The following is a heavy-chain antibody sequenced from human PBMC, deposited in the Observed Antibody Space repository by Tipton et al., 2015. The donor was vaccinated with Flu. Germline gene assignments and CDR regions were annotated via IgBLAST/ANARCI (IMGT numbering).Heavy chain of an antibody. V-gene: IGHV1-18*01. J-gene: IGHJ6*02. CDR3: ARGGGETGTKNYYYYYGMDV. CDR1: GYTFTGYG. CDR2: ISAYNGNT. D-gene: IGHD1-7*01. Sequence: QVQLVQSGAEVKKPGASVKVSCKASGYTFTGYGISWVRQAPGQGLEWMGWISAYNGNTNYAQKLQGRVTMTTDTSTSTAYMELRSLRSDDTAVYYCARGGGETGTKNYYYYYGMDVWGQGTTVTVSS.